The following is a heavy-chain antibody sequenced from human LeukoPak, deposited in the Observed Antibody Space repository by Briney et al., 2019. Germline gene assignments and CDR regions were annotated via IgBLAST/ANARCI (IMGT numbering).Heavy chain of an antibody. Sequence: GEYLRLSCAASGFAFNKFGMHWVRQAPGKGLEWVAVISYDGSNKYYADSVKGRFTISRDNSKNTLYLQMNSLRAEDTAVYYCARDSSGYDAGDYWGQGTLVTVSS. CDR2: ISYDGSNK. V-gene: IGHV3-30*19. D-gene: IGHD5-12*01. CDR1: GFAFNKFG. CDR3: ARDSSGYDAGDY. J-gene: IGHJ4*02.